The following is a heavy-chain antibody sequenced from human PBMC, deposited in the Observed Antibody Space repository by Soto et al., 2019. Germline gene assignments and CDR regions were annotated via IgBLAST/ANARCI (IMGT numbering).Heavy chain of an antibody. CDR1: GGSISSSSYY. CDR3: ARRSSGWYYVDY. CDR2: IYYSGST. J-gene: IGHJ4*02. Sequence: QLQLQESGPGLVKPSETLSLTCTVSGGSISSSSYYWGWIRQPPGKGLEWIGSIYYSGSTYYNPSLKSRVTISVDTSKNQFSLKLSSVTAADTAVYHRARRSSGWYYVDYCGQGTLVTVSS. V-gene: IGHV4-39*01. D-gene: IGHD6-19*01.